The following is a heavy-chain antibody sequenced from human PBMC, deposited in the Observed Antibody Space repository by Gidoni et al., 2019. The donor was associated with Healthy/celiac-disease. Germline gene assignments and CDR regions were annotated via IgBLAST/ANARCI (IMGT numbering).Heavy chain of an antibody. CDR2: INTNSGGT. V-gene: IGHV1-2*02. CDR1: GYTFTGYY. CDR3: ARGRGVGRIGY. J-gene: IGHJ4*02. D-gene: IGHD1-26*01. Sequence: QVQLVHAGAEVKKPGASVKVSCTASGYTFTGYYMHWVRQAPGQGLEWMGWINTNSGGTNYAQKFQGRVTMTRDTSISTAYMELSRLRSDDTAVYYCARGRGVGRIGYWGQGTLVTVSS.